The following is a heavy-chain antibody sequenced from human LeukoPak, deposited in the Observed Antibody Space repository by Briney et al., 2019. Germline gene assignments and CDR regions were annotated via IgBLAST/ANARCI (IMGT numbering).Heavy chain of an antibody. CDR2: ISYDGSNK. CDR3: AKEFNRGLPDY. CDR1: GFTFSSYG. V-gene: IGHV3-30*18. Sequence: PGGSLRLSCAASGFTFSSYGMHWVRQAPGKGLEWVAVISYDGSNKYYADSVKGRFTISRDNSKNTLYLQMSSLRAEDTAVYYCAKEFNRGLPDYWGQGTLATVPS. J-gene: IGHJ4*02. D-gene: IGHD2-21*01.